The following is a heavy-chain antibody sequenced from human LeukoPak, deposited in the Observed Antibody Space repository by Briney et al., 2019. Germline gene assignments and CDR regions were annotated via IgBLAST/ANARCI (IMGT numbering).Heavy chain of an antibody. CDR3: ARDSGYSSFFGH. Sequence: ASVKVSCKASGYTFTGYYMHWVRQAPGQGLEWMGWINPNSGGTNYAQKFQGRVTMTRDTSISTAYMELSRLRSDDTAVYYCARDSGYSSFFGHWGQGTLVTVSS. J-gene: IGHJ4*02. CDR1: GYTFTGYY. D-gene: IGHD6-13*01. V-gene: IGHV1-2*02. CDR2: INPNSGGT.